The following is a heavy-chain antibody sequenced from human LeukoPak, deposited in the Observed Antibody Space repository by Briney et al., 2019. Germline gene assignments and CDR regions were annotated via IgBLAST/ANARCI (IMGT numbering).Heavy chain of an antibody. Sequence: SETLSLTCTVSGGSISSYYWSWLRQPPGKGLEWIGYIYYSGSTNYNPSLKSRVTISVDTSKNQFSLKLSSVTAADTAVYYCARGEDAFDIWGQGTMVTVSS. V-gene: IGHV4-59*01. J-gene: IGHJ3*02. CDR2: IYYSGST. CDR1: GGSISSYY. CDR3: ARGEDAFDI.